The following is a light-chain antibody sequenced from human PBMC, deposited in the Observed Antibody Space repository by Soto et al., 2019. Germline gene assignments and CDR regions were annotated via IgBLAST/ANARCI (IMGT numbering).Light chain of an antibody. CDR3: QQYCTSPTWT. CDR1: QSVSSSH. J-gene: IGKJ1*01. Sequence: EIIVTQSPGTLSLSTGERATLSCRDSQSVSSSHLAWYQQKPGQAPRLLIYGASTRATGIPDRFSGSGSGTDFTLTISRLEPEDFAVYYCQQYCTSPTWTFGQGTRVDI. V-gene: IGKV3-20*01. CDR2: GAS.